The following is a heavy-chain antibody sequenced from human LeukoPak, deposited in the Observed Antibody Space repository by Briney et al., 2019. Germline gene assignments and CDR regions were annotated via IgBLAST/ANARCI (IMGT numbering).Heavy chain of an antibody. CDR1: GGTFSNYA. V-gene: IGHV1-2*02. J-gene: IGHJ4*02. CDR3: EVEGSGSPYFDY. D-gene: IGHD3-10*01. CDR2: INPNSGGT. Sequence: ASVKVSCKASGGTFSNYAINWVRQAPGQGLEWMGWINPNSGGTNCAQKFQGRVTMTRDTSISTAYMELSRLRSDDTAVYYCEVEGSGSPYFDYWGQGTLVTVSS.